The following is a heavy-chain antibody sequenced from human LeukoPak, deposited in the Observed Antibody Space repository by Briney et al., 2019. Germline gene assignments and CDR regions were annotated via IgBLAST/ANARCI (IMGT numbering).Heavy chain of an antibody. D-gene: IGHD1-26*01. CDR2: IRYDGNDK. CDR3: ARAPRFRLVGVPKGPFDP. V-gene: IGHV3-30*02. J-gene: IGHJ5*02. Sequence: GGSLRLSCAASEFTFSNYGMHWVRQAPGKGLEWVAFIRYDGNDKYYADSVKGRFTISRDNSKNSPYLQMNRLRAEDTAVYYCARAPRFRLVGVPKGPFDPWGQGTLVTVSS. CDR1: EFTFSNYG.